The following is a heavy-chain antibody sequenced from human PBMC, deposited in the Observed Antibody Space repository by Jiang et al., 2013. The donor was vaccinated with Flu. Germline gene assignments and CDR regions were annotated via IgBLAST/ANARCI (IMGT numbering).Heavy chain of an antibody. Sequence: SGFSISTTGMCVSWIRQPPGKALEWLARIDWGDXKYYSTSLKTRLTISKDTSKNQVVLTMTNMDPVDTATYYCARSHLSVAGTPIDFWGQGTLVTVSS. CDR3: ARSHLSVAGTPIDF. J-gene: IGHJ4*02. CDR2: IDWGDXK. D-gene: IGHD6-19*01. CDR1: GFSISTTGMC. V-gene: IGHV2-70*11.